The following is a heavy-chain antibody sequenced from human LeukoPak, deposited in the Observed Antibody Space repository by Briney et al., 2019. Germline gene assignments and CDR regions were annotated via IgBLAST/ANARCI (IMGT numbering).Heavy chain of an antibody. CDR2: INPSGGST. V-gene: IGHV1-46*01. Sequence: ASVKVSCKASGYTFTSYYIHWVRQAPGQGLEWMGIINPSGGSTSYAQKFQGRVTMTRDTSTSTVYMELSSLRSEDTAVYYCARPTPTVGYFDYWGQGPLVTVSS. CDR1: GYTFTSYY. D-gene: IGHD4-23*01. CDR3: ARPTPTVGYFDY. J-gene: IGHJ4*02.